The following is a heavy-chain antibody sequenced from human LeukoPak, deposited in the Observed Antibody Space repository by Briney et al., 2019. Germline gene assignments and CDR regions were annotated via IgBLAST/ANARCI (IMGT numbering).Heavy chain of an antibody. CDR3: ATVATAFDI. CDR2: IYYSGST. J-gene: IGHJ3*02. CDR1: GGSISSSSYY. Sequence: PSETLSLTCTVSGGSISSSSYYWGWIRQPPGKGLEWIGSIYYSGSTYCNPSLKSRVTISVDTSKNQFSLKLSSVTAADTAVYYCATVATAFDIWGQGTMVTVSS. D-gene: IGHD2-15*01. V-gene: IGHV4-39*01.